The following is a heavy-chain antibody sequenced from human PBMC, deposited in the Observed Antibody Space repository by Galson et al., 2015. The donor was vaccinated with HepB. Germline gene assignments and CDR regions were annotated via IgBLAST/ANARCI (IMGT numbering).Heavy chain of an antibody. D-gene: IGHD3-16*02. CDR1: GYSFTSYW. CDR3: ARQNDYVWGSYRYPDAFDI. Sequence: SGAEVKKPGESLKISCKGSGYSFTSYWIGWVRQMPGKGLEWMGIIYPGDSDTRYSPSFQGQVTISADKSISTAYLQWSSLKASDTAMYYCARQNDYVWGSYRYPDAFDIWGQGTMVTVSS. V-gene: IGHV5-51*01. CDR2: IYPGDSDT. J-gene: IGHJ3*02.